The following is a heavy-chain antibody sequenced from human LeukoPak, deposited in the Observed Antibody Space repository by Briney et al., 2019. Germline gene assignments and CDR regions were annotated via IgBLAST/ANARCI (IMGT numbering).Heavy chain of an antibody. D-gene: IGHD4-17*01. CDR3: ARGRYGDYAWFDP. Sequence: GGSLRLSCLTSGFTLSTNAMSWVRQAPGKGLEWISGISGSGASTYYADSVKGRFTISRDDSRNTLYLQMNSLRAEDTAVYYCARGRYGDYAWFDPWGQGTLVTVSS. CDR1: GFTLSTNA. CDR2: ISGSGAST. V-gene: IGHV3-23*01. J-gene: IGHJ5*02.